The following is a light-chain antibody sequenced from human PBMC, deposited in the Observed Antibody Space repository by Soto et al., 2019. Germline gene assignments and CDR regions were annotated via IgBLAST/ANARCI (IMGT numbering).Light chain of an antibody. CDR2: AAS. CDR1: QSVDSNY. V-gene: IGKV3-20*01. CDR3: QQYGSSSWT. Sequence: EIVLTQSPGTLSLSPGERATLSCRASQSVDSNYLAWYQQKPGQAPRIRIFAASSRATGIPDRFSGSGSGTDFSLTIRSMEHGDFAVYYCQQYGSSSWTFGQGTKVEIK. J-gene: IGKJ1*01.